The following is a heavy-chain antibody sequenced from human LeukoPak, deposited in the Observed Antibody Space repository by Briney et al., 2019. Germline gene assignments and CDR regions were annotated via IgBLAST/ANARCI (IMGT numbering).Heavy chain of an antibody. CDR1: GGSFSGYY. J-gene: IGHJ3*02. CDR3: ASSPHDAFDI. V-gene: IGHV4-34*01. Sequence: PSETLSLTCAVYGGSFSGYYWSWIRRPPGKGLEWIGEINHSGSTNYNPSLKSRVTISVDTSKNQFSLKLSSVTAADTAVYYCASSPHDAFDIWGQGTMVTVSS. CDR2: INHSGST.